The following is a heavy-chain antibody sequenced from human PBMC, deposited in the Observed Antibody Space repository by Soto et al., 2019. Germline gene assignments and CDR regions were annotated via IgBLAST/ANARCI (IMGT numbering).Heavy chain of an antibody. CDR1: GFSVSDSS. Sequence: EVQLVETGGGLIQPGGSLRLSCEVSGFSVSDSSMSWVRQAPGKGLEWVSVFYRGGSTDYADYVKGRGTVSRDTFKNTQFLQMDSLTVEDTAVYFCARYLGWNDLLNTYYYGMDVWGQGTTVTVS. CDR3: ARYLGWNDLLNTYYYGMDV. J-gene: IGHJ6*02. CDR2: FYRGGST. V-gene: IGHV3-53*02. D-gene: IGHD1-1*01.